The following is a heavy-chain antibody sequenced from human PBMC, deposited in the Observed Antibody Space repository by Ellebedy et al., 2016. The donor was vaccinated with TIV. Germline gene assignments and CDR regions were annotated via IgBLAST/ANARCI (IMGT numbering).Heavy chain of an antibody. CDR3: ARAFPYDYVWGSYRPPDS. CDR2: IIPLLGTA. D-gene: IGHD3-16*02. Sequence: SVKVSXXASVGTFSSYAICWVRQAPGQGLEWVGRIIPLLGTANYAQKFHGRVTITADRSTTTAYMELSSLKSEDTAIYYCARAFPYDYVWGSYRPPDSWGQGTLVTVTS. V-gene: IGHV1-69*04. CDR1: VGTFSSYA. J-gene: IGHJ5*01.